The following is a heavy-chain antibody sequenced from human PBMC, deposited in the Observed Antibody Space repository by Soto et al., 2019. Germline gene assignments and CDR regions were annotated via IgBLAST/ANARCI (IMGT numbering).Heavy chain of an antibody. CDR1: GFTFSSYA. V-gene: IGHV3-23*01. CDR2: ISGSGGST. CDR3: AKLAIVMVRGVIRDFDY. Sequence: GGSLRLSCAASGFTFSSYAMSWVRQAPGKGLEWVSAISGSGGSTYYADSVKGRFTISRDNSKNTLYLQMNSLRAEDTAVYYCAKLAIVMVRGVIRDFDYWGQGTLVTVSS. J-gene: IGHJ4*02. D-gene: IGHD3-10*01.